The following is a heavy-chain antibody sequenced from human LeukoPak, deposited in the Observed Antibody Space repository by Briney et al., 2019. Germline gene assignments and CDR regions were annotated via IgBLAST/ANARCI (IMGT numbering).Heavy chain of an antibody. V-gene: IGHV3-30*04. CDR1: GFTFSSYA. CDR2: ISYDGSNK. CDR3: AREQDYGDYLFDY. Sequence: GGSLRLSCAASGFTFSSYAMHWARQAPGKGLEWVAVISYDGSNKYYADSVKGRFTISRDNSKNTLYLQMNSLRAEDTAVYYCAREQDYGDYLFDYWGQGTLVTVSS. J-gene: IGHJ4*02. D-gene: IGHD4-17*01.